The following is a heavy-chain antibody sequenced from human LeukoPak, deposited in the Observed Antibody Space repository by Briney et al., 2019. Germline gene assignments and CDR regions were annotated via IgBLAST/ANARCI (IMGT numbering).Heavy chain of an antibody. Sequence: GGSLRLSCAASGFTFSSHWMHWVRQAPGKGLVWVSRINSDGSSTSYADSVKGRFTISRDNAKNTLYLQMNSLRTEDTALYYCAKDRGVGIYYFDSWGQGTLVTVSS. J-gene: IGHJ4*02. CDR1: GFTFSSHW. CDR3: AKDRGVGIYYFDS. D-gene: IGHD1-26*01. V-gene: IGHV3-74*01. CDR2: INSDGSST.